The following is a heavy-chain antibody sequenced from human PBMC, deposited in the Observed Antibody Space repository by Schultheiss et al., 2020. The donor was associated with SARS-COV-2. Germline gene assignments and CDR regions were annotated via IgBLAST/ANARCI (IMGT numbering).Heavy chain of an antibody. CDR1: GGSISSGGYY. CDR2: IYYSGST. Sequence: SETLSLTCTVSGGSISSGGYYWSWIRQHPGKGLEWIGYIYYSGSTNYNPSLKSRVTISVDTSKNQFSLKLSSVTAADTAVYYCARVAFVAAAGIDYWGQGTLVTVSS. V-gene: IGHV4-61*08. D-gene: IGHD6-13*01. J-gene: IGHJ4*02. CDR3: ARVAFVAAAGIDY.